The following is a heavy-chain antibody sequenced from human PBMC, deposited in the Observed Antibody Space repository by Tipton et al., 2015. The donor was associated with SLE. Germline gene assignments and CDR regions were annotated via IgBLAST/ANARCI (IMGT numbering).Heavy chain of an antibody. CDR2: IYYSGNT. J-gene: IGHJ5*02. V-gene: IGHV4-39*07. CDR3: ARGAIAVAGSGWFDP. D-gene: IGHD6-19*01. CDR1: GDSISSGSYY. Sequence: TLSLTCTVSGDSISSGSYYWGWVRQPPGKRLEWIGSIYYSGNTYYNPSLKSRLSISSDTSKSQFSLELTSVTAADTAVYYCARGAIAVAGSGWFDPWGQGTLVIVSS.